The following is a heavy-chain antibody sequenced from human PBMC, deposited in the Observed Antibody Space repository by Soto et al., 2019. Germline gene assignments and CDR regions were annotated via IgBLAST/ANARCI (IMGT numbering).Heavy chain of an antibody. CDR1: GGSISSGDYY. CDR2: IYYSGST. V-gene: IGHV4-30-4*01. CDR3: ARVLRRDDSSVFDY. D-gene: IGHD3-22*01. Sequence: SETLSLTCTVSGGSISSGDYYWSWIRQPPGKGLEWIGYIYYSGSTYYNPSLKSRVTISVDTSKNQFSLKLSSVTAADTAVYYCARVLRRDDSSVFDYWGQGTLVTVSS. J-gene: IGHJ4*02.